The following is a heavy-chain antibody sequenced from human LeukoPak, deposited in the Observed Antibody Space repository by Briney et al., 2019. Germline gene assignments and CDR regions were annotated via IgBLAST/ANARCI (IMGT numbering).Heavy chain of an antibody. CDR3: ARDRRTGRRIGYYYYMDV. Sequence: GGSLRLSCAASGFTVSSNYMSWVRQAPGKGLEWVSVMYSGGSTYYADSVKGRFTISRDNSKNTLYLQMNSLRAEDTAVYYCARDRRTGRRIGYYYYMDVWGKGTTVTVSS. D-gene: IGHD1-14*01. CDR1: GFTVSSNY. J-gene: IGHJ6*03. V-gene: IGHV3-66*02. CDR2: MYSGGST.